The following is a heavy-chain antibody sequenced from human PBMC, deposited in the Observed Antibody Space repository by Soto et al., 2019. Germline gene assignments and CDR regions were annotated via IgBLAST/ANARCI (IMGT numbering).Heavy chain of an antibody. Sequence: SETLSLTCTVPGGSLNNYNWNWIRQSAGTGLEWIGRIYSSGKTYYNPSLRSRVTLSLDMLNNQISLKVTSVTAADTAMYYCARERTYQMFGDDALDFWGLGTMVTVSS. CDR1: GGSLNNYN. D-gene: IGHD2-2*01. CDR3: ARERTYQMFGDDALDF. CDR2: IYSSGKT. V-gene: IGHV4-4*07. J-gene: IGHJ3*01.